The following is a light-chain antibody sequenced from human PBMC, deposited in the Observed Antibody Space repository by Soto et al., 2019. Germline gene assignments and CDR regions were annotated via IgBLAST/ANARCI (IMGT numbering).Light chain of an antibody. J-gene: IGKJ1*01. CDR3: QQYATLPRT. Sequence: EIVLTQSPGTLSLSPGERATLSCRASQSISSAYLAWYQQKPGQAPRLLIFAASSRATGIPDRFSGSGSGTDFTLTISRLEPEDFAVYCCQQYATLPRTFGQGTKVEIK. V-gene: IGKV3-20*01. CDR2: AAS. CDR1: QSISSAY.